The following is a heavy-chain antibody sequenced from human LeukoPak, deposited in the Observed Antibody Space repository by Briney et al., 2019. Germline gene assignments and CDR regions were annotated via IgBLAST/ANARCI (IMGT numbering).Heavy chain of an antibody. J-gene: IGHJ4*02. V-gene: IGHV3-23*01. CDR1: GFTFTSYA. D-gene: IGHD6-13*01. CDR2: FGDTT. Sequence: GGSLRLSCAASGFTFTSYAMSWVRQAPGKGLEWASTFGDTTYYADSVKGRFTISRDNSKNTLYLQMNSLRADDTAVYYCAKRAPGYYFDYWGQGTLVTVSS. CDR3: AKRAPGYYFDY.